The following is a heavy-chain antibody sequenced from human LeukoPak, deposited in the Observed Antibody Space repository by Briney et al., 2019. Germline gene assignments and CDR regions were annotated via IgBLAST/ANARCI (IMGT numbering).Heavy chain of an antibody. Sequence: GGSLRLSCAASGFTFSSYGMHWVRQAPGKGLEWVAVISYDGSNKYYADSVKGRFTISRDNSKNTLYLQMNSLRAEDTAVYYCAKVDPGPGSSGWYYWGQGTLVTVSS. V-gene: IGHV3-30*18. CDR1: GFTFSSYG. J-gene: IGHJ4*02. D-gene: IGHD6-19*01. CDR3: AKVDPGPGSSGWYY. CDR2: ISYDGSNK.